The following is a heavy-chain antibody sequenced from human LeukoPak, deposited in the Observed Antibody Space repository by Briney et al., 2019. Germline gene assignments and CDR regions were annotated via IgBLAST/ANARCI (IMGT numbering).Heavy chain of an antibody. CDR1: GGSISSSSYY. J-gene: IGHJ4*02. CDR2: IYYSGST. D-gene: IGHD6-6*01. V-gene: IGHV4-39*07. CDR3: ARATRAARHFDY. Sequence: SETLSLTCTVSGGSISSSSYYWGWIRQPPGKGLEWIGSIYYSGSTYYNPSLKSRVTISVDTFKNQFSLKLSSVTAADTAVYYCARATRAARHFDYWGQGTLVTVSS.